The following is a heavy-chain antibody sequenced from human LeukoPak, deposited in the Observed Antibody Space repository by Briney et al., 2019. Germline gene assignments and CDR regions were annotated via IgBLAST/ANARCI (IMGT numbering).Heavy chain of an antibody. D-gene: IGHD1-26*01. V-gene: IGHV4-34*01. CDR3: ARGEWELTDY. CDR1: GGSFSGYY. Sequence: PSETLSLTSAVYGGSFSGYYWSWIRQPPGKGLEWIGEINHSGSTNYNPSLKSRVTISVDTSKNQFSLKLSSVTAADTAVYYCARGEWELTDYWGQGTLVTVSS. CDR2: INHSGST. J-gene: IGHJ4*02.